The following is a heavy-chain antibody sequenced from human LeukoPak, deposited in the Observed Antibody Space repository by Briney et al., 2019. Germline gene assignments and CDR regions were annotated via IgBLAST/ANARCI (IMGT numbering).Heavy chain of an antibody. CDR2: IIPIFGTA. J-gene: IGHJ4*02. V-gene: IGHV1-69*13. CDR1: GGTFSSYA. D-gene: IGHD3-10*01. Sequence: GASVKVSCKASGGTFSSYAISWVRQAPGQGLEWMGGIIPIFGTANYAQKFQGRVTITADVSTSTAYMELSSLRSEDTAVYYCAAEVRGKRGFDYWGQGTLVTVSS. CDR3: AAEVRGKRGFDY.